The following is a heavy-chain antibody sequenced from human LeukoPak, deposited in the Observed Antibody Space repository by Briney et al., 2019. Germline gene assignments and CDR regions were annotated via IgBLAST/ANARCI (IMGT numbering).Heavy chain of an antibody. D-gene: IGHD3-22*01. CDR2: INPSGVTT. J-gene: IGHJ4*02. Sequence: ASVEVSCKASGYTFTSYYMYWVRQAPGQGLEWMGIINPSGVTTIYAQKFQGRVTVTRDTSTSTVYMELSSLRSEDTAVYYCARDLGGRSGSLDYWGQGTLVTVSS. CDR3: ARDLGGRSGSLDY. V-gene: IGHV1-46*01. CDR1: GYTFTSYY.